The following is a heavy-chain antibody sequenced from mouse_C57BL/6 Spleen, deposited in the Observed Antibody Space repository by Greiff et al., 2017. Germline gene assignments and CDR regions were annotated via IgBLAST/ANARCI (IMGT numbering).Heavy chain of an antibody. CDR1: GYTFTSYW. V-gene: IGHV1-55*01. CDR3: ARSYYYGSSYDY. CDR2: IYPGSGST. D-gene: IGHD1-1*01. Sequence: QVQLQQPGAELVKPGASVKMSCKASGYTFTSYWIPWVKQRPGQGLEWIGDIYPGSGSTNYNEKFKSKATLTVDTSSSTAYMQLSSLTSEDSAVYYCARSYYYGSSYDYWGQGTTLTVSS. J-gene: IGHJ2*01.